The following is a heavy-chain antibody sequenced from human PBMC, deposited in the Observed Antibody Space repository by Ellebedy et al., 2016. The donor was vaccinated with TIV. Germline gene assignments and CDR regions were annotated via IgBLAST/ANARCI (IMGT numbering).Heavy chain of an antibody. V-gene: IGHV3-23*01. CDR3: VRARNYALDS. Sequence: PGGSLRLSCAASGFTFSNYDMSWVRQAPGKGLEWVSLISADGRETYYTNSVKGRFTISRDNAKNSLYLQMNSLRVEDTAVYFCVRARNYALDSWGQGTLVTVSS. J-gene: IGHJ4*02. CDR2: ISADGRET. CDR1: GFTFSNYD. D-gene: IGHD3-16*01.